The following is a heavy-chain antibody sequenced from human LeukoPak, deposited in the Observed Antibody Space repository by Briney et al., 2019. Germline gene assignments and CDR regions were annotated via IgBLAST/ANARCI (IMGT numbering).Heavy chain of an antibody. V-gene: IGHV3-53*04. D-gene: IGHD2-15*01. CDR3: ARAVAATGAKGWFDP. Sequence: PGGSLRLSCAASGLTVSSNYMSWVRQTPGKGLEWVSVVYSGGSTYYADSVKGRFTISRHNSKNTLYLQMNSLRAEDTAVYYCARAVAATGAKGWFDPWGQGTLVTVSS. CDR1: GLTVSSNY. CDR2: VYSGGST. J-gene: IGHJ5*02.